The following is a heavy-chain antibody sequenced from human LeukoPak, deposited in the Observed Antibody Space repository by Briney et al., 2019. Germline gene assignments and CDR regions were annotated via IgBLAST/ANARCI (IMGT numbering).Heavy chain of an antibody. CDR2: IRYDGSNK. Sequence: GGSLRLSCAASGFTFSSYGMHWVRQAPGKGLEWVAFIRYDGSNKYYADSVKGRFTISRDNSKNTLYLQMNSLRAEDTAVYYCAKSYYYDSSGSSGLDYWGQGTLVTVSS. J-gene: IGHJ4*02. CDR3: AKSYYYDSSGSSGLDY. CDR1: GFTFSSYG. V-gene: IGHV3-30*02. D-gene: IGHD3-22*01.